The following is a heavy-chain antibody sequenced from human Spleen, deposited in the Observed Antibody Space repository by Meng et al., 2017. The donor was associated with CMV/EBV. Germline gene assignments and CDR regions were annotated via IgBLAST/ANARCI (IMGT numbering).Heavy chain of an antibody. CDR2: MNPNSGNT. D-gene: IGHD3-16*02. CDR3: ARGRPTGPLGGVIRGPFDY. J-gene: IGHJ4*02. CDR1: GYTFTSYD. V-gene: IGHV1-8*01. Sequence: ASVKVSCKASGYTFTSYDINWVRQATGQGLEWMGWMNPNSGNTGYAQKFQGRVTMTRNTSISTAYVELSSLRSEDTAVYYCARGRPTGPLGGVIRGPFDYWGQGTLVTVSS.